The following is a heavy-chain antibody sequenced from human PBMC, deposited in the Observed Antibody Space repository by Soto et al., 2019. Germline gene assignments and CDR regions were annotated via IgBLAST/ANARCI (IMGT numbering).Heavy chain of an antibody. J-gene: IGHJ4*02. Sequence: GESLKISCKDYGYSFTNNWIAWVRQLPGKGLEWMGSIYPGDSDTRYSPSFEGQVTISADEAIDTAYLQWSSLKASDTAMYYCARVPLYCTIGVCHFDYWGQGTLSPSPQ. CDR1: GYSFTNNW. CDR3: ARVPLYCTIGVCHFDY. CDR2: IYPGDSDT. D-gene: IGHD2-8*01. V-gene: IGHV5-51*01.